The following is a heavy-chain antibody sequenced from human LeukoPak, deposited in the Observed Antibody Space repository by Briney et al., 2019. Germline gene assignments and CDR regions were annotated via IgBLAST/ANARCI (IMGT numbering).Heavy chain of an antibody. CDR3: ARDSALAQAVTFDY. J-gene: IGHJ4*02. V-gene: IGHV4-38-2*02. Sequence: SETLSLTCTVSGGSISSGYYWGWIRQPPGKGLEWTGSIDHSGSTYYNPSLKSRITISVDTSKNQFSLKLSSVTAADTAVYYCARDSALAQAVTFDYWGQGTLVTVSS. D-gene: IGHD6-19*01. CDR1: GGSISSGYY. CDR2: IDHSGST.